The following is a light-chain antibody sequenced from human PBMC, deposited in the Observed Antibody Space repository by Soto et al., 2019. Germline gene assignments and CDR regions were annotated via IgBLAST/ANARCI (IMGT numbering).Light chain of an antibody. J-gene: IGKJ2*01. CDR3: MQALQTHT. V-gene: IGKV2-28*01. CDR2: LGS. Sequence: DIVMTQSPLSLPVTPGEPASISCRSSQSLLHSNGYNYLDWYLQKPGQSPQLLIYLGSNRASGVPVRFSGSGSGTDFTLKISRVEAEDVGVYYCMQALQTHTFGQGTKLEIK. CDR1: QSLLHSNGYNY.